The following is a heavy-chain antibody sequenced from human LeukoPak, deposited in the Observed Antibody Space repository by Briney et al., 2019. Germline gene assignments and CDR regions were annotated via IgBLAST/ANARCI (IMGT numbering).Heavy chain of an antibody. CDR2: ISYDGSNK. D-gene: IGHD3-16*02. Sequence: GGSLRLSCAASGFTFSNYAMHWVRQAPGKGLEWVAVISYDGSNKYYIDSVKGRATISRDNSKNTLYLQMNSLRAEDTAVFYRARETIVSSSLDYWGQGTLVTVSS. CDR3: ARETIVSSSLDY. CDR1: GFTFSNYA. V-gene: IGHV3-30-3*01. J-gene: IGHJ4*02.